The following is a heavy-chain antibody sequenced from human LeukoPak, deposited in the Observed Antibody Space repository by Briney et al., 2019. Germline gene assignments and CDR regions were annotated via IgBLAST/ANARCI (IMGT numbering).Heavy chain of an antibody. V-gene: IGHV4-31*03. CDR3: ARAFYDLLTGSIGYYFDY. CDR2: IYYSGST. CDR1: GGSISSGSYY. D-gene: IGHD3-9*01. Sequence: SQTLSLTCTVSGGSISSGSYYWSWIRQRPGKGLEWTGYIYYSGSTYYNPSLQSRVTISVDTSENQFSLKLSSVTAADTGVYYCARAFYDLLTGSIGYYFDYWGQGALVTVSS. J-gene: IGHJ4*02.